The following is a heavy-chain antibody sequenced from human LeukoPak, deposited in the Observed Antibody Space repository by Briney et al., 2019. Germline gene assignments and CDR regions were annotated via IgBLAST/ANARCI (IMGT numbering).Heavy chain of an antibody. Sequence: GGSLRLSCAASGFTFSSYSMNWVRQAPGKGLEWVSSISSSSSYIYYADSVKGRFTISRDNAKNSLYLQMNSLRAEDTAVYYCARIYGSGWFDPWGQGTLVAVSS. CDR2: ISSSSSYI. CDR1: GFTFSSYS. CDR3: ARIYGSGWFDP. V-gene: IGHV3-21*01. J-gene: IGHJ5*02. D-gene: IGHD3-10*01.